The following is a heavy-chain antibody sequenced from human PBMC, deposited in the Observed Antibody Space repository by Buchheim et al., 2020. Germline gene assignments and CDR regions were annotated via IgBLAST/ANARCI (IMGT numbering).Heavy chain of an antibody. CDR2: ISSSSSTI. D-gene: IGHD3-3*01. CDR3: ARFTTVYYDFWSGYSDYYYYYGMDV. CDR1: GFTFSSYS. Sequence: EVQLVESGGGLVQPGGSLRLSCAASGFTFSSYSMNWVRQAPGKGLEWVSYISSSSSTIYYADSVKGRFTISRDNAKNSLYLLMNSLRAEDTAVYYCARFTTVYYDFWSGYSDYYYYYGMDVWGQGT. V-gene: IGHV3-48*01. J-gene: IGHJ6*02.